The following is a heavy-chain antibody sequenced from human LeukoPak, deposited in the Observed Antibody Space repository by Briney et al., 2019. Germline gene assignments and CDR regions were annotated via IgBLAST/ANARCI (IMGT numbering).Heavy chain of an antibody. CDR1: GFTFLRYH. D-gene: IGHD6-6*01. Sequence: GGSLRLSCATSGFTFLRYHMHWVRQAPGKGLEWVSSISSGNTYINYADSVKGRFTISRDNAKNSVYLQMNSLRAEDTAVYYCARDASTSSSGWFDPWGQGTLVTVSS. V-gene: IGHV3-21*06. CDR2: ISSGNTYI. CDR3: ARDASTSSSGWFDP. J-gene: IGHJ5*02.